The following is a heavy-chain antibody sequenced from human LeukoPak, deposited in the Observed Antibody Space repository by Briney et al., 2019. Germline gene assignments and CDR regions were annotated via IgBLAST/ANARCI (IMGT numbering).Heavy chain of an antibody. CDR3: ARGRYYDSSGYYYLIESADTDY. CDR2: MNPNSGNT. V-gene: IGHV1-8*01. J-gene: IGHJ4*02. CDR1: GYTFTSYD. Sequence: ASVKVSCKASGYTFTSYDINWVRQATGQGLEWMGWMNPNSGNTGYAQKFQGRVTMTRNTSISTAYMELSSLRSEDTAVYYCARGRYYDSSGYYYLIESADTDYWGQGTLVTVSS. D-gene: IGHD3-22*01.